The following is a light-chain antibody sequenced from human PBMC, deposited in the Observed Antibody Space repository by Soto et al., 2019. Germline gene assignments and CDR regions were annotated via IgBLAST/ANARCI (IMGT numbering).Light chain of an antibody. J-gene: IGKJ5*01. CDR1: QCIRTA. Sequence: AIQLTQSQSSLSSSVGDRVIITCRASQCIRTALAWYQQKPGNAPMLLIYDASTVEAGVPSRFSGSGSGTDFTLTISSLQPEDFAIYYCQQFSNYPHVFGQGTRLEI. CDR3: QQFSNYPHV. CDR2: DAS. V-gene: IGKV1D-13*01.